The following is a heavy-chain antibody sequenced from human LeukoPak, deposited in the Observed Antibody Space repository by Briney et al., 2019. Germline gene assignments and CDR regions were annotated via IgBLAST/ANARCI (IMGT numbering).Heavy chain of an antibody. CDR1: GDSISSGGYY. Sequence: PSETLSLTCTVSGDSISSGGYYWSWIRPQPGKGLEWIGYIHHSGSTYYNPSLKSRVTTSVDTSKNQFSLKLTSVTAADTAVYYCARVGSARGWYFDLWGRGTLVTVSS. V-gene: IGHV4-31*03. CDR2: IHHSGST. CDR3: ARVGSARGWYFDL. J-gene: IGHJ2*01. D-gene: IGHD2-15*01.